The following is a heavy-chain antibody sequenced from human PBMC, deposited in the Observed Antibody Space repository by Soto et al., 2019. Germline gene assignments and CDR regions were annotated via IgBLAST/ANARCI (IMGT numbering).Heavy chain of an antibody. CDR3: ARASEYAGFYYHYQGMHV. J-gene: IGHJ6*02. V-gene: IGHV4-30-4*01. Sequence: PSETLSLTCSVSGGSISSGYYYWSWIRQPPGNGLEGIGNIYYSGDTYYNPSLKSRIIISIDKSKNQFSLKVGHVTAAETAVYYCARASEYAGFYYHYQGMHVWGQGTTVTVYS. CDR1: GGSISSGYYY. CDR2: IYYSGDT.